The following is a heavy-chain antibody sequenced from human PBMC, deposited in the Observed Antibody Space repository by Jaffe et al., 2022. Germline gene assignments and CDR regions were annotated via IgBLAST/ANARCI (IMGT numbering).Heavy chain of an antibody. Sequence: EVQLVETGGGLIQPGGSLRLSCAASGFTVSSNYMSWVRQAPGKGLEWVSVIYSGGSTYYADSVKGRFTISRDNSKNTLYLQMNSLRAEDTAVYYCARSPHGDWPVYYFDYWGQGTLVTVSS. J-gene: IGHJ4*02. V-gene: IGHV3-53*02. CDR3: ARSPHGDWPVYYFDY. CDR2: IYSGGST. D-gene: IGHD4-17*01. CDR1: GFTVSSNY.